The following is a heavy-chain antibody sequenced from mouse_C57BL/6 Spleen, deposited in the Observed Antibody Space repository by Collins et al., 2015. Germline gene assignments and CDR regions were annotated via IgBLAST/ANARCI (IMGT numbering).Heavy chain of an antibody. D-gene: IGHD1-1*01. CDR2: INTYSGVP. CDR1: GYTFTTYG. V-gene: IGHV9-3*01. CDR3: ARLDYYGSSYVRGTAY. J-gene: IGHJ3*01. Sequence: QIQLVQSGPELRKPGETVKISCKASGYTFTTYGMSWVKQAPGKGLKWMGWINTYSGVPTYADDFKGRFAFSLETSASTAYLQINNLKNEDTATYFCARLDYYGSSYVRGTAYWGQGTLVTVSA.